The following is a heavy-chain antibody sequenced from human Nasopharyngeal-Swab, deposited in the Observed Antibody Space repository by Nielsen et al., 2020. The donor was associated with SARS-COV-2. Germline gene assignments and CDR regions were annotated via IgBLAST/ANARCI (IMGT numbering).Heavy chain of an antibody. CDR2: IYYTGST. V-gene: IGHV4-39*07. Sequence: SETLSLTCTVSGGSISSSSSYWGWIRQPPGKGLEWIGTIYYTGSTYYNPSLKSRVTISVDTSKNQFSLKLSSVTAADTAVYYCARALQVHIVVVVAAPGWFDPWGQGTLVTVSS. CDR1: GGSISSSSSY. CDR3: ARALQVHIVVVVAAPGWFDP. D-gene: IGHD2-15*01. J-gene: IGHJ5*02.